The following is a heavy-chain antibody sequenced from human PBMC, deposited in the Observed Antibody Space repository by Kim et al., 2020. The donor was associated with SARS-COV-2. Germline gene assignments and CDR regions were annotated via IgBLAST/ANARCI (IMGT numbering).Heavy chain of an antibody. V-gene: IGHV4-39*01. CDR3: ARLGLHYYYYGMDV. J-gene: IGHJ6*02. D-gene: IGHD1-7*01. Sequence: NPSLKMRITLSVDTSKTQFSLKLSSGTAADTAVYYCARLGLHYYYYGMDVWGQGTTVTVSS.